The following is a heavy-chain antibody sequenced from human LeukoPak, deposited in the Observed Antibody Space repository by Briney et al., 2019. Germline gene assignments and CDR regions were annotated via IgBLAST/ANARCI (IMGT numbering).Heavy chain of an antibody. CDR3: AKASYDSSGYYYGCYYFDY. CDR2: ISGSGGST. Sequence: PGGSLRLSCAASGFTFSSYAMSWVRQAPGKGLEWVSAISGSGGSTYYADSVKGRFTISRDNSKNTLYLQMNSLRAEDTAVYYCAKASYDSSGYYYGCYYFDYWGQGTLVTVSS. D-gene: IGHD3-22*01. J-gene: IGHJ4*02. V-gene: IGHV3-23*01. CDR1: GFTFSSYA.